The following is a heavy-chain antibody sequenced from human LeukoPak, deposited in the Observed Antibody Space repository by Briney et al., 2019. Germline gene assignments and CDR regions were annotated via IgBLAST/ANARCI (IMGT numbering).Heavy chain of an antibody. Sequence: GGSLRLSRAASGFTFSSYAMSWVRQAPGKGLEWVSAISGSGGSTYYADSVKGRFTISRDNSKNTLYLQMNSLRAEDTAVYYCAKGDSSGWYYFDYWGQGTLVTVSS. CDR3: AKGDSSGWYYFDY. J-gene: IGHJ4*02. V-gene: IGHV3-23*01. CDR2: ISGSGGST. CDR1: GFTFSSYA. D-gene: IGHD6-19*01.